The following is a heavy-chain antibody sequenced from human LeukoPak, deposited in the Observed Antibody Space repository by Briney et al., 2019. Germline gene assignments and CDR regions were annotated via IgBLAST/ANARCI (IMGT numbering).Heavy chain of an antibody. CDR2: IHYTGST. CDR3: ARDPATWYFDL. CDR1: GGSISSGGYY. V-gene: IGHV4-31*03. J-gene: IGHJ2*01. Sequence: SQTLSLTCTVSGGSISSGGYYWSWIRQHPGKGLEWIGYIHYTGSTSYNPSLKSRVTISVDTSKSQFSLNLSSVTAADTALYYCARDPATWYFDLWGRGTLDTVSS.